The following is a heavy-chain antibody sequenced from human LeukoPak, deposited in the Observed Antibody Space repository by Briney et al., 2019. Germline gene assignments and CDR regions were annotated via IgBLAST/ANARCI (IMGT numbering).Heavy chain of an antibody. CDR3: VRAPGRYSEDY. D-gene: IGHD6-13*01. CDR2: IYSGGST. Sequence: GGSLRLSCAASGFTVNGNYMNWVRQAPGKGLEWVSVIYSGGSTYYANSVKGRFTISRDNSKNTLYLQMNSLRVEDTAVYYCVRAPGRYSEDYWGQGTLVTVSS. V-gene: IGHV3-53*01. J-gene: IGHJ4*02. CDR1: GFTVNGNY.